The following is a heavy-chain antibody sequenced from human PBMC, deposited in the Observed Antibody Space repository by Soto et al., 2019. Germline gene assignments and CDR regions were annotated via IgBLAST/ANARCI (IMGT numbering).Heavy chain of an antibody. V-gene: IGHV3-23*01. J-gene: IGHJ6*02. CDR2: ISATGDTI. CDR1: GFTFSSYA. Sequence: GGSLRLSCAASGFTFSSYAMTWLRQSPGKGLEWVSVISATGDTIYYADSVEGRFTISRDNSNSTLFLQMDRLTADDTAVYFCAKDAYYDLSTGTGYYYYGLDVWGQGTTVTVSS. CDR3: AKDAYYDLSTGTGYYYYGLDV. D-gene: IGHD3-9*01.